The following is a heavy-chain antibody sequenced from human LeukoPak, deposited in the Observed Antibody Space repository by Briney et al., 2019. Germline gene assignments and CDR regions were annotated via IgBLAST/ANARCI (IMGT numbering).Heavy chain of an antibody. D-gene: IGHD6-19*01. CDR2: IYYSGTT. V-gene: IGHV4-39*01. CDR1: GGFISRSGNY. J-gene: IGHJ5*02. Sequence: SETLSLTCTVSGGFISRSGNYWGWIRQPPGKGLEWTASIYYSGTTYYNPSLKSRVTISVDTSKNQFSLMLSSVTAADTAAYHCARQGTPSSGLHWFDPWGQGTLVTVSS. CDR3: ARQGTPSSGLHWFDP.